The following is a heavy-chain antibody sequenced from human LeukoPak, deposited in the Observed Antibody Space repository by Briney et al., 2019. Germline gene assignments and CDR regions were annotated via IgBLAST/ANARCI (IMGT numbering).Heavy chain of an antibody. Sequence: GGSLRLSCAASGFTFSSYGMHWVRQAPGKGLEWVSSISSSSSYIYYADSVKGRFTISRDNAKNSLYLQMNSLRAEDTAVYYCASIAVADPDYWGQGTLVTVSS. CDR2: ISSSSSYI. CDR1: GFTFSSYG. V-gene: IGHV3-21*01. J-gene: IGHJ4*02. D-gene: IGHD6-19*01. CDR3: ASIAVADPDY.